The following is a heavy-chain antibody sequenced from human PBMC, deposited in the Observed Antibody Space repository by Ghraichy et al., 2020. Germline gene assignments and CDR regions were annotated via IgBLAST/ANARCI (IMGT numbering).Heavy chain of an antibody. CDR3: AREALGDWNSVVGYFDF. Sequence: GGSLRLSCAASGFTFSSYEMNWVRQAPGKRLEWLSYISNSGSITYYADSVKGRFTISRDNAKNSLYLQMSSLRVEDTAIYYCAREALGDWNSVVGYFDFWGQGALVTVSS. D-gene: IGHD1-7*01. CDR1: GFTFSSYE. V-gene: IGHV3-48*03. J-gene: IGHJ4*02. CDR2: ISNSGSIT.